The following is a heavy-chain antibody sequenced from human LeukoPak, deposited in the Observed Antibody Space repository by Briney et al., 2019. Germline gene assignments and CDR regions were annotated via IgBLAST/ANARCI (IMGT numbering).Heavy chain of an antibody. CDR2: ISYDGSNK. D-gene: IGHD6-19*01. CDR3: ARDQSGVAGMGAFDI. CDR1: GFIFSSYD. J-gene: IGHJ3*02. Sequence: PGGSLRLSCAASGFIFSSYDMHWVRQAPGKGLEWVAVISYDGSNKYYADSVKGRFTISRDNSKNTLYLQMNSLRAEDTAVYYCARDQSGVAGMGAFDIWGQGTMVTVSS. V-gene: IGHV3-30*03.